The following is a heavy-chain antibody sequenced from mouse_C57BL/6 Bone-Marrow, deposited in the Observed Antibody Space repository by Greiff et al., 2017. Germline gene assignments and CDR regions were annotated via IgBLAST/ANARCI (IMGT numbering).Heavy chain of an antibody. D-gene: IGHD3-2*02. V-gene: IGHV14-2*01. CDR3: ARAAQAPGPRVSFDY. Sequence: EVKLVESGAELVKPGASVKLSCTASGFNIKDYYMHWVKQRTEQGLEWIGRIDPEDGETKYAPKFQGKATITADTSSNTAYLQLSRLTSEDTAVSYCARAAQAPGPRVSFDYWGQGTTLTVSS. CDR1: GFNIKDYY. J-gene: IGHJ2*01. CDR2: IDPEDGET.